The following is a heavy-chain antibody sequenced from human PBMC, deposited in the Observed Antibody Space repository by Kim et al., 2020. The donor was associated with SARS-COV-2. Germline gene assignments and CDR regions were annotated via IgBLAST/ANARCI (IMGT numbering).Heavy chain of an antibody. D-gene: IGHD2-15*01. CDR1: GFTFDDYA. CDR3: AKVRQRRVVAGTYFDY. Sequence: GGSLRLSCAASGFTFDDYAMHWVRQAPGKGLEWVSGISWNSGSIGYADSVKGRFTISRDNAKNSLYLQMNSLRAEDTALYYCAKVRQRRVVAGTYFDYWG. J-gene: IGHJ4*01. CDR2: ISWNSGSI. V-gene: IGHV3-9*01.